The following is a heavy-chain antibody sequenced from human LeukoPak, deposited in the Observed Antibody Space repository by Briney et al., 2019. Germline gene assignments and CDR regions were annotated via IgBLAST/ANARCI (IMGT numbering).Heavy chain of an antibody. CDR1: GFTFSTYA. D-gene: IGHD6-13*01. CDR2: ISGSGDST. V-gene: IGHV3-23*01. J-gene: IGHJ3*02. CDR3: ARDALAAAGTGAFDI. Sequence: GGSLRLSCVASGFTFSTYAMSWVRQAPGKGLEWVSAISGSGDSTYIAGSVKGRFTISRDNSKNTLYLQMNSLRAEDTAVYYRARDALAAAGTGAFDIWGQGTMVTVSS.